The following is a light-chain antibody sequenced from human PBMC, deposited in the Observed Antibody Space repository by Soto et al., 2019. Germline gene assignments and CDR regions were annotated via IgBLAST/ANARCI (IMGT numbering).Light chain of an antibody. CDR2: ASS. CDR3: LQDYSYPWT. J-gene: IGKJ1*01. V-gene: IGKV1-6*01. CDR1: QGIRYD. Sequence: AIQMTQSPSSLSASVGDRVTITCRASQGIRYDLGWYQQKPGKAPKLLIYASSSLQSEVPSRFSGSGSGTDFTLTISSLQPEDSATYYCLQDYSYPWTFGQGTKVEIK.